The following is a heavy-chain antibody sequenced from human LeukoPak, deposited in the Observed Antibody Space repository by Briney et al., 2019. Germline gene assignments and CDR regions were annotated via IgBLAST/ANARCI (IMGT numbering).Heavy chain of an antibody. Sequence: PGGSLRLSCAASGFTFSSYAMHWVRQAPGKGLEGVAVISYDGSNKYYADSVKGRFTISRDNSKNTLYLQMNSLRAEDTAVYYCARVGILAGSKYFDYWGQGTLVTVSS. CDR3: ARVGILAGSKYFDY. V-gene: IGHV3-30*04. J-gene: IGHJ4*02. CDR1: GFTFSSYA. D-gene: IGHD3-10*01. CDR2: ISYDGSNK.